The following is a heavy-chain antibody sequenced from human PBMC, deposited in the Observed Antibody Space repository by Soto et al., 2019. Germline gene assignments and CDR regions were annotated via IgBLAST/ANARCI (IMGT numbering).Heavy chain of an antibody. J-gene: IGHJ6*03. V-gene: IGHV6-1*01. Sequence: PSQTLSLTCVISGDSVSSNSAAWNWIRQSPSRGLEWLGRTYYRSKWYNDYAVSVKSRITINPDTSKNQCSLQLYSLTPEDTAVYYCAIALDPYYDFGSGYYDYDYCMYVWCKVTTGTVYS. CDR3: AIALDPYYDFGSGYYDYDYCMYV. CDR1: GDSVSSNSAA. D-gene: IGHD3-3*01. CDR2: TYYRSKWYN.